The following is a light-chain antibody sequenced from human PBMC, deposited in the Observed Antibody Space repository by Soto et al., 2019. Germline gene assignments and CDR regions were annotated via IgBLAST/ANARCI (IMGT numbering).Light chain of an antibody. CDR2: GAS. V-gene: IGKV3D-15*01. CDR1: ESVNSN. CDR3: QEYNIWPPRRA. Sequence: EIVMTQSPATLSVSPGERATLSCRASESVNSNLAWYQQKPGQAPRLLIYGASTRTTGMPARFSGSGSGTESTLTISSLQSEDFAVYYCQEYNIWPPRRALGTGTKVNIK. J-gene: IGKJ3*01.